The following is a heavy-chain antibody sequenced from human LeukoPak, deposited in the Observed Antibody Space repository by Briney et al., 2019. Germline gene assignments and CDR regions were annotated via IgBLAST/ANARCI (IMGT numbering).Heavy chain of an antibody. V-gene: IGHV3-21*01. CDR3: ASTGDPGIAVAQTPVV. Sequence: GGSLRLSCAASGFTFSSYSMNWVRQAPGKGVEWVSSISSSSSYIYYADSVKGRFTISRDNAKNSLYLQMNSLRAEDTAVYYCASTGDPGIAVAQTPVVWGKGTTVTVSS. J-gene: IGHJ6*04. D-gene: IGHD6-19*01. CDR2: ISSSSSYI. CDR1: GFTFSSYS.